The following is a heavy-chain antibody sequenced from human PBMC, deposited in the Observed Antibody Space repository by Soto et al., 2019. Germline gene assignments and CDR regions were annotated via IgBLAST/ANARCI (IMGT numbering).Heavy chain of an antibody. D-gene: IGHD2-15*01. V-gene: IGHV4-4*07. CDR2: IYPGGST. CDR1: GGTISSYY. Sequence: SATLSLTCTVSGGTISSYYWSWIRQSGGQGLQWIGRIYPGGSTNYNPSLKSRVTMSADASKNQFSLRLTSVTAADTAVYYCARANVGPPGGGSWIMPFDFWGQGTLVTVSS. J-gene: IGHJ4*02. CDR3: ARANVGPPGGGSWIMPFDF.